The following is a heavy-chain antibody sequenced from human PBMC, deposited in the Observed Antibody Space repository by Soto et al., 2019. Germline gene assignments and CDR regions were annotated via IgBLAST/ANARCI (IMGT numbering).Heavy chain of an antibody. D-gene: IGHD1-26*01. CDR3: ARASGSSYWFDP. CDR2: ISAYNGNT. Sequence: GASVKVSCKASGYTFTSYGISWVRQAPGQGLEWMGWISAYNGNTNYAQKLQGRVTMTTDTSTSTVYMELRSLRSDDTAVYYCARASGSSYWFDPWGQGTLVTAPQ. CDR1: GYTFTSYG. V-gene: IGHV1-18*01. J-gene: IGHJ5*02.